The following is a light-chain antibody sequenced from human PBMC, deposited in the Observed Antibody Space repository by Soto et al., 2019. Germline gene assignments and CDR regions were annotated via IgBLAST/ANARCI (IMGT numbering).Light chain of an antibody. J-gene: IGKJ4*01. CDR2: GAS. V-gene: IGKV3-20*01. Sequence: EIVWTQSPGTLSLSPGERATLSCRASQSVSSSYLAWYQQKPGQAPRLLIFGASSRATGIPDRFSGSGSGTDSTLTISRLQPEDFAVDYCQHYGDSITFGGGTKVDIK. CDR3: QHYGDSIT. CDR1: QSVSSSY.